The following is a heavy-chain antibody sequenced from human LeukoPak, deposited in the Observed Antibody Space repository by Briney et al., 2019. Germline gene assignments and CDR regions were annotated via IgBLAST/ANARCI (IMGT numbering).Heavy chain of an antibody. J-gene: IGHJ4*02. V-gene: IGHV3-30*02. CDR1: GFTFSSYG. D-gene: IGHD6-13*01. CDR2: IRYDGSNK. Sequence: GGSLRLSCAASGFTFSSYGMHWVRQAPGKGLEWVAFIRYDGSNKYYADSVKGRFTISRDNSKNTLYQQMNSLRAEDTAVYYCAKDSRSSFCLDFWGQGTLVTVSS. CDR3: AKDSRSSFCLDF.